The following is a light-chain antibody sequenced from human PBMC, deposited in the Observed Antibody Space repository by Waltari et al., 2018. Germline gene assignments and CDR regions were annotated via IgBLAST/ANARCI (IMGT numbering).Light chain of an antibody. Sequence: QSALTQPASVSGSPGQSITISCTGTSTDVGSSTYVSWYQQHPGKAPKLMISEVSSRPSGVSNRFSGSKSANTASLTISGLQADDEADYYCSSYTGRNSLVFGGGTKVTVL. CDR2: EVS. CDR1: STDVGSSTY. V-gene: IGLV2-14*01. CDR3: SSYTGRNSLV. J-gene: IGLJ3*02.